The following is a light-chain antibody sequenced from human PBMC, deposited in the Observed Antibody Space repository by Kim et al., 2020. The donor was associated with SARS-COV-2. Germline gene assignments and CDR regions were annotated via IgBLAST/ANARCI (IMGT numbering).Light chain of an antibody. Sequence: TSIGDTLTITCQASQAISNHLNWFQQKPGTAPNLLIYDASNLETGVPTRFSGSGSGTDFTFTITSLQPEDFATYFCQQYENLPITFGQGTRLEIK. CDR1: QAISNH. CDR3: QQYENLPIT. V-gene: IGKV1-33*01. CDR2: DAS. J-gene: IGKJ5*01.